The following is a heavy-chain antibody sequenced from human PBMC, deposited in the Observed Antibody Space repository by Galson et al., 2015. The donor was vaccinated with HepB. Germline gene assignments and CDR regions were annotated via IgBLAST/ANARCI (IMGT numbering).Heavy chain of an antibody. D-gene: IGHD6-13*01. V-gene: IGHV1-46*04. CDR2: INPSGGST. Sequence: SVKVSCKASGFIFTSYYMHWMRLAPGQGLEWMGIINPSGGSTSYAQKLQGRVTMTRDTSTSTVYMELSSLRSEDTAVYYCARVLAAAGTGGAFDIWGQGTMVTVSS. CDR3: ARVLAAAGTGGAFDI. J-gene: IGHJ3*02. CDR1: GFIFTSYY.